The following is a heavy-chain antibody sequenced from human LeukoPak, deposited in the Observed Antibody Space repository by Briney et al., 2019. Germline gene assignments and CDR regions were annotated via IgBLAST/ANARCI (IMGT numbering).Heavy chain of an antibody. J-gene: IGHJ4*02. CDR3: ARDGHRRYYYESSDYRFDY. CDR1: GGTFSSYA. D-gene: IGHD3-22*01. CDR2: IIPIFGTA. Sequence: SVKVSCKASGGTFSSYAISWVRQAPGQGLEWMGGIIPIFGTANYAQKFQGRVTMTTDTSTSTAYMELRSLRSDDTAVYYCARDGHRRYYYESSDYRFDYWGQGTLVTVSS. V-gene: IGHV1-69*05.